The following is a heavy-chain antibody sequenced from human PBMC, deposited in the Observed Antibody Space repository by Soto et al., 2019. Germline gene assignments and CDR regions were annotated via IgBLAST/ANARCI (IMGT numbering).Heavy chain of an antibody. J-gene: IGHJ6*02. V-gene: IGHV4-34*01. Sequence: PSETLSLTCAVYGGSFSGYYWSWIRQPPGKGLEWIGEINHSGSTNYNPSLKSRVTISVDTSKNQFSLKLSSVTAADTAVYYCARGSSPGGIRYCSGGSCYYYYGMDVWGQGTTVTVSS. CDR1: GGSFSGYY. CDR2: INHSGST. CDR3: ARGSSPGGIRYCSGGSCYYYYGMDV. D-gene: IGHD2-15*01.